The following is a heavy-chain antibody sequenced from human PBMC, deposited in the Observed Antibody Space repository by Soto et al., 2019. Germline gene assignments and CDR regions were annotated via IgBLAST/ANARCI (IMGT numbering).Heavy chain of an antibody. CDR1: GGSISSSSYY. J-gene: IGHJ4*02. CDR2: FYYSGST. D-gene: IGHD2-15*01. Sequence: QLQLQESGPGLVKPSETLSLTCTVSGGSISSSSYYWGWIRQPPGKGLEWIGSFYYSGSTYDNPSLQSRVTISVDTSKNQFSLKLSSVTAADTAVYYCARLYGGSLFDYWGQGTLVTVSS. CDR3: ARLYGGSLFDY. V-gene: IGHV4-39*01.